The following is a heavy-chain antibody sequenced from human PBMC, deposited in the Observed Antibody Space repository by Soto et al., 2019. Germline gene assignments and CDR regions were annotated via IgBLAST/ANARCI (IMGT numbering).Heavy chain of an antibody. Sequence: PSETLSLTCTVSGGSISSYYWSWIRQPPGKGLEWIAYIYYSGSTNYNPSLKSRVTISVDTSKNQFSLKLSSVTAAETAVYYCAKITMVRGVSPYYYYGMDVWGQGTTVTVSS. D-gene: IGHD3-10*01. CDR3: AKITMVRGVSPYYYYGMDV. CDR2: IYYSGST. V-gene: IGHV4-59*01. J-gene: IGHJ6*02. CDR1: GGSISSYY.